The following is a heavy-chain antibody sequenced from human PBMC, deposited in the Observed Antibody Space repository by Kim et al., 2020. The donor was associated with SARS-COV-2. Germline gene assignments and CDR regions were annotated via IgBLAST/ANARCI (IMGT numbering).Heavy chain of an antibody. CDR2: INWNGGST. Sequence: GGSLRLSCAASGFTLDDYGMSWVRQAPGKGLEWVSGINWNGGSTGYADSVKGRFTISRDNAKNSLYLQMNSLRAEDTALYHCRITMVRGVTNYYGMDVWGQGTTVTVSS. CDR1: GFTLDDYG. CDR3: RITMVRGVTNYYGMDV. D-gene: IGHD3-10*01. V-gene: IGHV3-20*01. J-gene: IGHJ6*02.